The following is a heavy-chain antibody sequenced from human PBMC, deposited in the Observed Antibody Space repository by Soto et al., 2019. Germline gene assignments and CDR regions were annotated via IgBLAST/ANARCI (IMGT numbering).Heavy chain of an antibody. CDR3: ARGRWIMVYAFAPGYGMDV. Sequence: QVQLVQSGAEVKKPGASVKVSCKASGYTFTGYYMHWVRQAPGQGLEWMGWINPNSGGTNYAQKFQGWVTMTRDTSISTAYMELSRLRSDDTAVYYCARGRWIMVYAFAPGYGMDVWGQGTTVTVSS. CDR1: GYTFTGYY. D-gene: IGHD2-8*01. CDR2: INPNSGGT. V-gene: IGHV1-2*04. J-gene: IGHJ6*02.